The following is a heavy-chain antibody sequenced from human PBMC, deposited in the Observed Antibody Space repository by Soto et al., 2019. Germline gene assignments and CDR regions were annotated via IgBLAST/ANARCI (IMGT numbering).Heavy chain of an antibody. CDR2: INPSGGNT. Sequence: ASVKVSCKASGYTFTSYYMHWVRQAPGQGLEWMGIINPSGGNTGYAQKFQGRVTMTRNTSISTAYMELSSLRSEDTAVYYCARWVLVRGEYGMDVWGQGTTVTVSS. J-gene: IGHJ6*02. CDR1: GYTFTSYY. CDR3: ARWVLVRGEYGMDV. D-gene: IGHD3-10*01. V-gene: IGHV1-46*01.